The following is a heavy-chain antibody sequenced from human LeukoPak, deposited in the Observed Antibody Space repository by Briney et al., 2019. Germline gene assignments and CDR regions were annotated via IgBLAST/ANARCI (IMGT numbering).Heavy chain of an antibody. CDR2: IYYSGST. J-gene: IGHJ4*02. CDR3: ASAYCSSTSCPIDY. D-gene: IGHD2-2*01. Sequence: SETLSLTCTVSGGSISSYYWSWLRQPPGKGLEWIGYIYYSGSTNYNPSLKSRVTISVDTSKNQFSLKLSSVTAADTAVYYCASAYCSSTSCPIDYWGQGTLVTVSS. CDR1: GGSISSYY. V-gene: IGHV4-59*01.